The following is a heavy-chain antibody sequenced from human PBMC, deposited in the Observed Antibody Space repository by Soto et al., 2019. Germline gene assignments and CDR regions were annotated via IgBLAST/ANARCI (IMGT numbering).Heavy chain of an antibody. V-gene: IGHV1-69*01. CDR3: ARDNDSSGYQLYFDY. CDR1: GGTFSSYA. J-gene: IGHJ4*02. D-gene: IGHD3-22*01. CDR2: IIPIFGTA. Sequence: QVQLVQSGAEVKKPGSSVKVSCKASGGTFSSYAISWVRQAPGQGLEWMGGIIPIFGTANYAQKFQGRVMITADESTSTAYMEMSSLRSEDTAVYYCARDNDSSGYQLYFDYWGQGTLVTVSS.